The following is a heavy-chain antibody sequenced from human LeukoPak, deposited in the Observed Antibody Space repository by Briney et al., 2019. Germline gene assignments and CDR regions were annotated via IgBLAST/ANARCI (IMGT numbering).Heavy chain of an antibody. D-gene: IGHD6-19*01. J-gene: IGHJ4*02. V-gene: IGHV3-23*01. Sequence: GGSLRLSCAASGFTFSSYAMSWVRQAPEKGLEWVSAISGSGGSTYYADSVKGRFTISRDNSKNTLYLQMNSLRAEDTAVYYCAKARGWSSGWYYFDYWGQGTLVTVSS. CDR3: AKARGWSSGWYYFDY. CDR2: ISGSGGST. CDR1: GFTFSSYA.